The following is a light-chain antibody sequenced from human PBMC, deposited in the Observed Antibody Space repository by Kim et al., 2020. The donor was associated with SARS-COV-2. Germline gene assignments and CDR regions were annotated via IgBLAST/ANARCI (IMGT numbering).Light chain of an antibody. CDR3: QQYNNWGYT. Sequence: EIVMTQSPATLSASPGERATLSCRASQSVSSNLAWYQQKPGQAPRLLIYGASTRATGIPARFSGSGSGTEFTLTISSLQSEDFAVYYCQQYNNWGYTFGQGTKVDIK. J-gene: IGKJ2*01. CDR1: QSVSSN. CDR2: GAS. V-gene: IGKV3-15*01.